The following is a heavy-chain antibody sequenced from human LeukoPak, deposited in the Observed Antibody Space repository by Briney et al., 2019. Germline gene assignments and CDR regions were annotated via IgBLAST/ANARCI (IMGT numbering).Heavy chain of an antibody. J-gene: IGHJ4*02. V-gene: IGHV3-7*05. CDR2: VKEDGSEK. CDR3: AKNWGWFDY. D-gene: IGHD7-27*01. Sequence: GGSLRVSCAASGFTFSTYWMNWVRQAPGKGREWVATVKEDGSEKYYMDSVKGRFIIFRDNAKNSLYLQMNSLRAEDTAVYHCAKNWGWFDYWGQGTLVTVSS. CDR1: GFTFSTYW.